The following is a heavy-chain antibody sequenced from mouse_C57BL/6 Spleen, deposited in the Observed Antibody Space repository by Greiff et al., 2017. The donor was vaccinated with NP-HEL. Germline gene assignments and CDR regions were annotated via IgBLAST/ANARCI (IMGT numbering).Heavy chain of an antibody. CDR2: IDPSDSYT. CDR3: ARGEVDY. CDR1: GYTFTSYW. V-gene: IGHV1-69*01. J-gene: IGHJ4*01. Sequence: QVQLQQPGAELVMPGASVKLSCKASGYTFTSYWMHWVKQRPGQGLEWIGEIDPSDSYTNYNQKFKGKSTLTVDKSSSTAYMQLSSLTSEDSAVYYCARGEVDYWGQGTSVTASS.